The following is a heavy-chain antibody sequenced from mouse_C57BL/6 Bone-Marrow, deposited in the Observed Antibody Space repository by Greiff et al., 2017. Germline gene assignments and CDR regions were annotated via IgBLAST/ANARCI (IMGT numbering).Heavy chain of an antibody. CDR3: ESGNHYGSRTGFAY. CDR1: GYTFTGYW. V-gene: IGHV1-9*01. D-gene: IGHD1-1*01. J-gene: IGHJ3*01. Sequence: QVQLQQSGAELMKPGASVKLSCKATGYTFTGYWIEWVKQRPGHGLEWIGEILPGSSSTNYNEKFKGKATFTADTSSNTAYMQLISLTTEDSAIYYCESGNHYGSRTGFAYWGQGTLVTVSA. CDR2: ILPGSSST.